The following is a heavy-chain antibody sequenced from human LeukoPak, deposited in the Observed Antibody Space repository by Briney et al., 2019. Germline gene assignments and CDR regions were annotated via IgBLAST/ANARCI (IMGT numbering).Heavy chain of an antibody. J-gene: IGHJ4*02. CDR3: ATSVGWLRFNTGVR. CDR2: ISAYNGNT. V-gene: IGHV1-18*01. D-gene: IGHD5-12*01. Sequence: AASVKVSCKASGYTFTSYGISWVRQAPGQGLEWMGWISAYNGNTNYAQKLQGRVTMTTDTSTSTAYMELRSLRSDDTAVYYCATSVGWLRFNTGVRWGQGTLVTVSS. CDR1: GYTFTSYG.